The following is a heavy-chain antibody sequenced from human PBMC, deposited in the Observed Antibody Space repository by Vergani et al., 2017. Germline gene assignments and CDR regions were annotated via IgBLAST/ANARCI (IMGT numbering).Heavy chain of an antibody. D-gene: IGHD3-22*01. CDR1: GYSISSGYY. CDR2: IYHSGST. J-gene: IGHJ4*02. V-gene: IGHV4-38-2*01. CDR3: ARQMDYYDSSGYYFEYYFDY. Sequence: QVQLHESGPGLVKPSETLSLICAVSGYSISSGYYWGWIRQLPGKGLEWIGSIYHSGSTYYNPSLKSRVTISVDTSKNQFSLKLSSVTAADTAVYYCARQMDYYDSSGYYFEYYFDYWGQGTLVTVSS.